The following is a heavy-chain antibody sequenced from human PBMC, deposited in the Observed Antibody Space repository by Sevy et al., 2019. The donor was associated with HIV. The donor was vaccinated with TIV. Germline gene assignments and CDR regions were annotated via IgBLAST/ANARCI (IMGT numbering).Heavy chain of an antibody. J-gene: IGHJ4*02. V-gene: IGHV1-2*06. CDR2: FNPLSGGT. Sequence: ASVKNSCKTFGYTFTDNYIHWVRQAPGQGLEWMGRFNPLSGGTKSAQQFEGGVTMTRDTSISTAYMEVSRLRFDDTAVYYCAREAGSTYYGLLDYWGQGSLVTVSS. D-gene: IGHD1-26*01. CDR3: AREAGSTYYGLLDY. CDR1: GYTFTDNY.